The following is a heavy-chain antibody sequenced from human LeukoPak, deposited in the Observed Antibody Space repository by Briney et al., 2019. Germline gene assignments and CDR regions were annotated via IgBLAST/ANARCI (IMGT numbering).Heavy chain of an antibody. D-gene: IGHD3-10*01. J-gene: IGHJ4*02. CDR3: ASHKAGGSGIYFPFDY. CDR2: VFPGDSET. CDR1: GYRFTDYW. V-gene: IGHV5-51*01. Sequence: GESLKISCKASGYRFTDYWIGWVRQMPGKGLEWMGIVFPGDSETRNNPSFQGQVTISVDKSISTAYLQWSSLKASDTAMYYCASHKAGGSGIYFPFDYGGQGTLVTVSS.